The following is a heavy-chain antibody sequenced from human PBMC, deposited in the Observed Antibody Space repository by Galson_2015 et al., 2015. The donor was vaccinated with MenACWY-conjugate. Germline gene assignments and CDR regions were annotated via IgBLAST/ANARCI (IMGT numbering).Heavy chain of an antibody. CDR1: GGTFSKYA. D-gene: IGHD2-8*01. J-gene: IGHJ3*02. V-gene: IGHV1-69*13. CDR2: INPVFGAA. Sequence: SVKVSCKASGGTFSKYAISWLRQAPGQGPEWMGAINPVFGAANYAQKFQDRLTISADGSTSTAYMDLGSLRSEDTAVYYCAKHVRPSAMVHTSPGNDAFDIWGQGTRVTVSS. CDR3: AKHVRPSAMVHTSPGNDAFDI.